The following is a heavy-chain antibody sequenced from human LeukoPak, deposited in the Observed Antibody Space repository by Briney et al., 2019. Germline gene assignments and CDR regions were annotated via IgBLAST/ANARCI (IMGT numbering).Heavy chain of an antibody. V-gene: IGHV1-8*01. J-gene: IGHJ5*02. CDR2: MNPNSGNT. D-gene: IGHD2-8*01. CDR3: ARGRILYSTPRLFDP. CDR1: GYTLTSYD. Sequence: ASVKVSCKASGYTLTSYDINWVRQATGQGLEWMGWMNPNSGNTGYAQKFQGRVTMTRNTSIGTAYMELSSLRSEDTAVYYCARGRILYSTPRLFDPWGQGTLVTVSS.